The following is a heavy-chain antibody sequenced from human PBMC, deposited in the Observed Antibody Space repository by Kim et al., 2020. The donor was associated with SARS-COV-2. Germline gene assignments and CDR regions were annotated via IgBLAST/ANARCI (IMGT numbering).Heavy chain of an antibody. CDR3: AKGISHLAH. Sequence: SQKYNADTMKRRFTIPRDKSKNTLSLQMNTLRPEDTAVYYCAKGISHLAHWGQGTLVYVSS. J-gene: IGHJ4*02. V-gene: IGHV3-30*02. D-gene: IGHD2-15*01. CDR2: SQK.